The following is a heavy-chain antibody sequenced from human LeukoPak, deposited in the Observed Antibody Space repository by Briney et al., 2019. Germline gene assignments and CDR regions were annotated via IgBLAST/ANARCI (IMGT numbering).Heavy chain of an antibody. CDR1: GFTFSTYD. D-gene: IGHD2-8*01. CDR3: VRGCMFCRWKTYFDP. Sequence: PGGSLRLSCAASGFTFSTYDLHSVRQATGKGLEWVSAIGTAGDSFYPDSVKGRFTMSRENARNSVYLQMNSLRAEDTAVYYCVRGCMFCRWKTYFDPWGQGTLVTVSS. V-gene: IGHV3-13*01. CDR2: IGTAGDS. J-gene: IGHJ5*02.